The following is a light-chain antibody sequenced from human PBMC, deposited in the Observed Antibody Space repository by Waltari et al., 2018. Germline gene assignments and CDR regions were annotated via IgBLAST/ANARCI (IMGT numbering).Light chain of an antibody. CDR3: QQYNTYSS. V-gene: IGKV1-5*03. J-gene: IGKJ2*01. CDR1: QSISNW. Sequence: DIQMTQSPYSLPASVGDRVTITCRASQSISNWLAWYQQKPGKAPILLIYKASILKSGVPSRFRGSGSGTQFTLTISSLQPGDFATYYCQQYNTYSSFGQGTKLEIK. CDR2: KAS.